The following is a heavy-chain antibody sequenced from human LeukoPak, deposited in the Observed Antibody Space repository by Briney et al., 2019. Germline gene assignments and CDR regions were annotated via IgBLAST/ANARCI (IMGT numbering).Heavy chain of an antibody. Sequence: ASVKVSCKASGYTFTSYGISWLRQAPGQGLEWMGRISAYNGNTNYAQKLQGRVTMTTDTSTSTAYMELRSLRSDDTAVYYCARDAAGSSGWTGTFDYWGQGTLVTVSS. CDR3: ARDAAGSSGWTGTFDY. V-gene: IGHV1-18*01. J-gene: IGHJ4*02. CDR1: GYTFTSYG. CDR2: ISAYNGNT. D-gene: IGHD6-19*01.